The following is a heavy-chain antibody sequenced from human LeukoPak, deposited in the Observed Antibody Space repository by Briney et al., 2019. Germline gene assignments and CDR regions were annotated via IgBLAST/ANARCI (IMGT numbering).Heavy chain of an antibody. CDR2: INHSGST. D-gene: IGHD1-26*01. J-gene: IGHJ5*02. Sequence: PSETLSLTCAVYGGSFSGYYWSWIRQPPGKGLEWIGEINHSGSTNYNPSLKSRVTISVDTSKNQFSLKLSSVTAADTAVYYCARGRGGSYYGWFDPWGRGTLVTVSS. V-gene: IGHV4-34*01. CDR3: ARGRGGSYYGWFDP. CDR1: GGSFSGYY.